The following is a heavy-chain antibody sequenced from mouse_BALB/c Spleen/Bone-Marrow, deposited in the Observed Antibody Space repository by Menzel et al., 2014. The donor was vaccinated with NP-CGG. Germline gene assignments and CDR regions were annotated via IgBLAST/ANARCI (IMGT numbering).Heavy chain of an antibody. D-gene: IGHD2-5*01. CDR3: AIQEPYSNYKEFSY. CDR1: GFTFSSYG. CDR2: ISSGGSYT. Sequence: EVMLVESGGDLVKPGGSLKLSCAASGFTFSSYGMSWVRQTPDKRLEWVASISSGGSYTYYPDSMKGRFTISRDNTNTTPSLQISSLKSDNTTIYYSAIQEPYSNYKEFSYWGQGTLLTVSS. J-gene: IGHJ3*01. V-gene: IGHV5-6*01.